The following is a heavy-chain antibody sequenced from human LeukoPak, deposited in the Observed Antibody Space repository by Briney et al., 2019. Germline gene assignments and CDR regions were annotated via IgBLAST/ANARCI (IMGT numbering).Heavy chain of an antibody. V-gene: IGHV4-34*01. CDR1: GGSFSGYY. CDR3: ARVREIADIVVVPAAIPWFDP. CDR2: INHSGST. Sequence: SETLSLTCAVYGGSFSGYYWSWIRQPPGKGLEWIGEINHSGSTNYNPSLKSRVTISVDTSKNQFSLKLSSVTAADTAVYYCARVREIADIVVVPAAIPWFDPWGQGTLVTVSS. J-gene: IGHJ5*02. D-gene: IGHD2-2*02.